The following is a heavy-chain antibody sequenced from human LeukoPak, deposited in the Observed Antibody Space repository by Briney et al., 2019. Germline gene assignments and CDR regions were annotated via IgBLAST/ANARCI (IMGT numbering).Heavy chain of an antibody. V-gene: IGHV1-69*05. CDR1: GGTFSSYA. CDR2: IIPIFGTA. D-gene: IGHD2-21*02. CDR3: ARNCGGDCHFDY. J-gene: IGHJ4*02. Sequence: SVKVSCKASGGTFSSYAISWVRQAPGQGLEWMGRIIPIFGTANYAQKFQGRVTITTNESTSTAYMELSSLRSEDTAVYYCARNCGGDCHFDYWGQGTLVTVSS.